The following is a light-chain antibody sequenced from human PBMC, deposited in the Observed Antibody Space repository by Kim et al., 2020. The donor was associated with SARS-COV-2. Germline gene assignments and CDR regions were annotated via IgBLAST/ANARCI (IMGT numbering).Light chain of an antibody. CDR2: GVT. CDR3: HQYDDWPRS. Sequence: EIVLTQSPATLSVYPGESVTLSCRASQSVSTNLAWYHQKPGQSPRLFMYGVTTRAGGIPARFSGSGSGTDFNLTISGLQSEDFAVYYCHQYDDWPRSFGQETELGI. CDR1: QSVSTN. J-gene: IGKJ2*03. V-gene: IGKV3-15*01.